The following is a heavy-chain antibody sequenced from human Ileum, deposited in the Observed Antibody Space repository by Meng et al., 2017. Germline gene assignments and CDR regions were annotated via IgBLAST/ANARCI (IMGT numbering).Heavy chain of an antibody. CDR2: AGT. D-gene: IGHD7-27*01. CDR3: ARDHWGSLDY. CDR1: GGSVSTSDYQ. V-gene: IGHV4-61*08. Sequence: VQLPEARPGLVRPSETLSLICTVSGGSVSTSDYQWGWIRQPPGKGLEWIGYAGTNYNPSLKSRVTISVDTSKRQFSLKLTSVTAADTAVYYCARDHWGSLDYWGQGILVTVSS. J-gene: IGHJ4*02.